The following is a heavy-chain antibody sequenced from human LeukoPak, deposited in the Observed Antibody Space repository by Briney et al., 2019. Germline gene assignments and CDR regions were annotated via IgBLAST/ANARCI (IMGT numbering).Heavy chain of an antibody. CDR1: GFTFSSYA. D-gene: IGHD5-12*01. V-gene: IGHV3-23*01. CDR3: AKDRRNTVPTISDY. CDR2: TSGSGGST. J-gene: IGHJ4*02. Sequence: GGSLRLSCVASGFTFSSYAMNWVRQAPGKGLEWVSATSGSGGSTYYADSVKGRFTTSRDNSENTLYLRMNSLRAEDTAVYYCAKDRRNTVPTISDYWGQGTLVTVRS.